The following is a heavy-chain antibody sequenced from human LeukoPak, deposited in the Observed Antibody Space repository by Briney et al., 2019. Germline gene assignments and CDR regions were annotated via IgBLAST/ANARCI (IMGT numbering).Heavy chain of an antibody. Sequence: SETLSLTCTVSGGSISNYYWSWIWQPPGKGLQWIGYIYSSGITNYNPSLRSRVTISVDTSKNQFSLKLSSVTAADTAVYYCARRPTYYYDTSGYNPDWYFDLWGRGTLVTVSS. V-gene: IGHV4-4*09. CDR2: IYSSGIT. J-gene: IGHJ2*01. CDR1: GGSISNYY. D-gene: IGHD3-22*01. CDR3: ARRPTYYYDTSGYNPDWYFDL.